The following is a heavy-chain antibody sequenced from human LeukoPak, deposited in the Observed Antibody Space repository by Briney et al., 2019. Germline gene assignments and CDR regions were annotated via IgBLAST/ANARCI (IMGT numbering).Heavy chain of an antibody. CDR1: GFTFSSYS. J-gene: IGHJ3*01. Sequence: PGGSLRLSCAASGFTFSSYSMSWVRQVPGKGLEWVSVVRDGDGSTAYTDSVKGRFTVSRDNSRNTGYLQMDSLRVEDTAVYYCVKDSWRERRAFDVWGQGTMVAVSS. CDR2: VRDGDGST. V-gene: IGHV3-23*01. CDR3: VKDSWRERRAFDV. D-gene: IGHD1-1*01.